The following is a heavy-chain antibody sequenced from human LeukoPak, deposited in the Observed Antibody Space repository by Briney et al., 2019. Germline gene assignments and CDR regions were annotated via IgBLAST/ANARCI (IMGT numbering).Heavy chain of an antibody. Sequence: ASVKVSCKASGGTFSSYAISWVRQAPGQGLEWMGGIIPIFGTANYAQKFQGRVTITADESTSTAYMELSSLRSEDTAVYYCARASEYFDWVLPRETYYYYGMDVWGKGTTVTVSS. J-gene: IGHJ6*04. V-gene: IGHV1-69*01. CDR2: IIPIFGTA. D-gene: IGHD3-9*01. CDR1: GGTFSSYA. CDR3: ARASEYFDWVLPRETYYYYGMDV.